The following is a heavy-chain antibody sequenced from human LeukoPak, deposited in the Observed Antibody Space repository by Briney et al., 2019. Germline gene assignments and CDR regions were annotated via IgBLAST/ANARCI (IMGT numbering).Heavy chain of an antibody. Sequence: ASVTISCKASGYTFTSYGISWVRHGPGQGLEWMGWISAYNGKTNYAQKLQSRDTMTTDTSTSTAYMELRSLRSDDTAVYYCARLGSSFDYGGEGTLVTVSS. V-gene: IGHV1-18*01. CDR2: ISAYNGKT. CDR1: GYTFTSYG. CDR3: ARLGSSFDY. D-gene: IGHD2-2*01. J-gene: IGHJ4*02.